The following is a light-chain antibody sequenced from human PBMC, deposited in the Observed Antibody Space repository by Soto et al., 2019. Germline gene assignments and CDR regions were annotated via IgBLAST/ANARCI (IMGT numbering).Light chain of an antibody. CDR1: RNVSIY. CDR3: QQSYKMPS. CDR2: ATS. V-gene: IGKV1-39*01. Sequence: EIPLTQSPSSLSASVADRLTLPCRASRNVSIYLNWYAHKPGKGPTLLIHATSNLQIGVPSRFSGSGSGTEFTLTISSLEPEDFGTYYCQQSYKMPSFGQGTRLEIK. J-gene: IGKJ5*01.